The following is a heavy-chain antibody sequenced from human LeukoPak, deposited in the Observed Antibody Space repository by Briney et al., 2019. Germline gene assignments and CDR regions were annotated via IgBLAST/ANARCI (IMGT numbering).Heavy chain of an antibody. J-gene: IGHJ5*02. Sequence: GGSLRLSCAASGFTFSSYSMNWVRQAPGKGLEWVSSISSSSSYIYYADSVKGRFTISRDNAKNSLYLQMNSLRAEDTAVYYCARAGYDGNWFDPWGQGTLVTVSS. CDR3: ARAGYDGNWFDP. CDR1: GFTFSSYS. D-gene: IGHD3-22*01. V-gene: IGHV3-21*01. CDR2: ISSSSSYI.